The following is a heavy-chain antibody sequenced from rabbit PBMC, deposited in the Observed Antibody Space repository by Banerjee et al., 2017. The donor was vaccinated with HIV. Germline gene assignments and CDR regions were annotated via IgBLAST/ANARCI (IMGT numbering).Heavy chain of an antibody. CDR3: ARDYVGYIGYGYYFNL. D-gene: IGHD6-1*01. V-gene: IGHV1S43*01. CDR1: GFSFSNKYV. Sequence: QEQLVESGGGLFQPGGSLALTCKASGFSFSNKYVMCWVRQAPGKGLEWIACIGTNSGITWYASWVNGRFTISRSTSLSTVDLKMTSLTAADTATYFCARDYVGYIGYGYYFNLWGPGTLVTVS. J-gene: IGHJ4*01. CDR2: IGTNSGIT.